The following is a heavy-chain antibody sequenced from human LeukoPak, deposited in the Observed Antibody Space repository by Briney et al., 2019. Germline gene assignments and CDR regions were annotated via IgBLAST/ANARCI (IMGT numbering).Heavy chain of an antibody. CDR2: ISGSGGST. J-gene: IGHJ4*02. D-gene: IGHD3-10*01. CDR3: ARDREITMVRGAEGFDY. Sequence: GGSLRLSCAASGFTFSSYAMSWVRQAPGKGLEWVSAISGSGGSTYYADSVKGRFTISRDNSKNTLYLQMNSLRAEDTAVYYCARDREITMVRGAEGFDYWGQGTLVTVSS. V-gene: IGHV3-23*01. CDR1: GFTFSSYA.